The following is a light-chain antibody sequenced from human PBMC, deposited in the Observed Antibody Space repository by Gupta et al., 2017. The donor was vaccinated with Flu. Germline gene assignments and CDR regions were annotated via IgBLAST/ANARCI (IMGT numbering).Light chain of an antibody. J-gene: IGLJ1*01. CDR2: EVS. CDR1: RSDIGGYNY. V-gene: IGLV2-14*01. Sequence: QSALTQPASVSGSPGQSITISCTGTRSDIGGYNYVSWYQQYPGIAPKLIIYEVSNRPSGVSNRFSGSKSGNTASLTISGLQAEDESDYYCSSYSRGSTLFLFGTGTKVTVL. CDR3: SSYSRGSTLFL.